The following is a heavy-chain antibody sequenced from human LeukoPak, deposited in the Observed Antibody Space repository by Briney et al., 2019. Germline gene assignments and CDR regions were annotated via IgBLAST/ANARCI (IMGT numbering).Heavy chain of an antibody. CDR3: ARDLGSGSYFTFDY. CDR2: IYYSGST. CDR1: GGSISSYY. D-gene: IGHD3-10*01. V-gene: IGHV4-59*01. J-gene: IGHJ4*02. Sequence: SETLSLTCTVSGGSISSYYWSWIRQPPGKGLEWIGYIYYSGSTNYNPSLKSRVTISVDTSKNQFSLKLSSVTAADTAVYYCARDLGSGSYFTFDYWGQGTLVTVSS.